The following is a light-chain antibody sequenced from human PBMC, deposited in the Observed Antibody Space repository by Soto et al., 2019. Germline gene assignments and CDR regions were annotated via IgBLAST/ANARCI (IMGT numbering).Light chain of an antibody. V-gene: IGLV3-21*04. Sequence: SSELTQPRSVSVAPGKTARITCGGNDIGSKSVHWYQQKPGQAPVLVIYYDSDRPSGIPERFSGSNSGNTATLTISRVEAGDEADYYCQVWDSSSDHAVFGGGTKVTVL. J-gene: IGLJ2*01. CDR2: YDS. CDR3: QVWDSSSDHAV. CDR1: DIGSKS.